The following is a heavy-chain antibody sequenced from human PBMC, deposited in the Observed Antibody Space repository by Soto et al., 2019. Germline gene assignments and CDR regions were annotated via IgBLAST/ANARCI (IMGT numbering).Heavy chain of an antibody. CDR3: ARGNNYYDSISGAIDI. J-gene: IGHJ3*02. CDR1: GYTFTSYD. CDR2: MNPNSGNT. D-gene: IGHD3-22*01. V-gene: IGHV1-8*01. Sequence: ASVKVSCKASGYTFTSYDINWVRQATGQGLEWMGWMNPNSGNTGYAQKFQGRVTMTRNTSISTAYMELSSLRSEDTAVYYCARGNNYYDSISGAIDISGQGTMVTVS.